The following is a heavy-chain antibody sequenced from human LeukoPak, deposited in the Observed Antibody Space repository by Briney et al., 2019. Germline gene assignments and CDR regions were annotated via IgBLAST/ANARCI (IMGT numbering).Heavy chain of an antibody. D-gene: IGHD3-10*01. Sequence: ASVKVSCKASGYTFTGYYMHWVRQAPGQGLEWMGWINPNSGGTNYSQKFQGRVTMTRDTSISTAYLQWSSLKASDTAMYYCARHLAMIRGVISHFDYWGQGTLVTVSS. CDR1: GYTFTGYY. CDR2: INPNSGGT. V-gene: IGHV1-2*02. CDR3: ARHLAMIRGVISHFDY. J-gene: IGHJ4*02.